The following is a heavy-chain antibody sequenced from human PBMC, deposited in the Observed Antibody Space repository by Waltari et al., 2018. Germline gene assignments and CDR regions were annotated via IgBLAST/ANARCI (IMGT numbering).Heavy chain of an antibody. CDR2: IGTSSSTK. Sequence: EVQLVESGGGLVEPGGSLRLSCAASGFTFRSYSMSWVRQAPGKGVGWVSYIGTSSSTKLYADSVKGRFTTSRDNAKNSLYLQMDSLRVEDTAVYYCARGPLVIPKYYFDVWGQGSLVTVSS. CDR1: GFTFRSYS. J-gene: IGHJ4*02. V-gene: IGHV3-48*04. CDR3: ARGPLVIPKYYFDV. D-gene: IGHD1-26*01.